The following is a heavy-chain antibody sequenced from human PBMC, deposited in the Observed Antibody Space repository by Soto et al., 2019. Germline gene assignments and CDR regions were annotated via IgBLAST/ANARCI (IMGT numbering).Heavy chain of an antibody. V-gene: IGHV4-34*01. CDR1: GGSFSGYY. D-gene: IGHD2-21*01. CDR2: INHSGST. Sequence: QVQLQQWGAGLLKPSETLSLTCAAYGGSFSGYYWSWIRQPPGKGLEWIGDINHSGSTNYNPSLKSRATISVDTSKDLFSLKSSSVTTAATAVYFCATSRVSGGGRCYSDIWGQGTMVTVSS. CDR3: ATSRVSGGGRCYSDI. J-gene: IGHJ3*02.